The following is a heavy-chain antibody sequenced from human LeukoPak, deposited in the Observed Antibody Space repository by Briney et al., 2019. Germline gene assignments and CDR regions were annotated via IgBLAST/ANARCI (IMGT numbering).Heavy chain of an antibody. J-gene: IGHJ4*02. D-gene: IGHD5-12*01. CDR3: ARGGGYASPIGY. V-gene: IGHV4-59*01. CDR2: IYHSGST. CDR1: GSSISTYY. Sequence: SETLSLTCTLSGSSISTYYWSWIRQPPGKGLEWIGYIYHSGSTNYNPSLKSRVTISVDTSKNQFSLKLSSVTAADTAVYYCARGGGYASPIGYWGQGALVTVSS.